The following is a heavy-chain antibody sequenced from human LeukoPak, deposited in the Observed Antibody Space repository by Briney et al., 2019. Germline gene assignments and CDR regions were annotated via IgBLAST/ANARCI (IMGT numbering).Heavy chain of an antibody. D-gene: IGHD3-16*02. CDR1: GFTFSSDS. CDR2: ISTSGSYI. Sequence: GGSLRLSCAVSGFTFSSDSMNWVRQAPGKGLECVSSISTSGSYIYYADSVKGRFTISRDNAKNSLFLQMNSLRAEDTAVYYCARVPAGVIGMKDAFDIWGQGTMVTVSS. V-gene: IGHV3-21*01. J-gene: IGHJ3*02. CDR3: ARVPAGVIGMKDAFDI.